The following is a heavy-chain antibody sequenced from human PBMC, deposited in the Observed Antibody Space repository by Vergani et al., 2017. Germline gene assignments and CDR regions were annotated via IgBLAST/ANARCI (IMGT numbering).Heavy chain of an antibody. CDR1: GGSFSGYY. CDR2: INHSGST. CDR3: ARGPSVVQGHYIYYYSYVMDV. Sequence: QVQLQQWGAGLLKPSETLSLTCAVYGGSFSGYYWSWIRQPPGKGLEWIGEINHSGSTNYNPSLKSRVTISVDTSKNQFSLKLSSVTAADTAVYYCARGPSVVQGHYIYYYSYVMDVWGKGTTVTVSS. V-gene: IGHV4-34*01. J-gene: IGHJ6*03. D-gene: IGHD2-15*01.